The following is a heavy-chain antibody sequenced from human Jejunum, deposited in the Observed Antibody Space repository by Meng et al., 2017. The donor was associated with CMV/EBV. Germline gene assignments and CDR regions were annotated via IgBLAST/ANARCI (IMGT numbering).Heavy chain of an antibody. CDR1: GYTFTHHG. D-gene: IGHD6-19*01. J-gene: IGHJ4*02. V-gene: IGHV1-18*01. CDR2: ISCYNGDT. CDR3: ARDPSNTSGRYAYFDY. Sequence: QLPRLQAGAELKKTGAALRVSCKASGYTFTHHGISWIRQAPGQVLEWMGWISCYNGDTNYAQKFLGRVTLPTDTSPRTAYMDLRSLRSDDTAVYYCARDPSNTSGRYAYFDYWGQGTLVTVSS.